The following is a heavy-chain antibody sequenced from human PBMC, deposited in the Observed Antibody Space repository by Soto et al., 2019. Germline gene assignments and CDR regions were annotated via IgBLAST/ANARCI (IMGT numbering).Heavy chain of an antibody. J-gene: IGHJ4*02. Sequence: GGSLRLSCAASGFTFSDYYMSWIRQAPGKGLEWVSYISSSGSTIYYADSVKGRFTISRDNAKNSLYLQMNSLRAEDTAVYYCARDSDMITFGGVIVAGIDYWGQGTLVTVSS. D-gene: IGHD3-16*02. CDR1: GFTFSDYY. CDR2: ISSSGSTI. V-gene: IGHV3-11*01. CDR3: ARDSDMITFGGVIVAGIDY.